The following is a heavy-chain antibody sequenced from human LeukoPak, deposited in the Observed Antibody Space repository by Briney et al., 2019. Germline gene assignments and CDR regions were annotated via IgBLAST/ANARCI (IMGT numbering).Heavy chain of an antibody. CDR3: ARGFKYCSGGSCSSPTDY. CDR2: INHSGST. Sequence: KPSETLSLTCAVYGGSFSGYYWSWIRQPPGEGLEWIGEINHSGSTNYNPSLKSRVTISVDTSKNQFSLKLSSVTAADTAVYYCARGFKYCSGGSCSSPTDYWGQGTLVTVSS. D-gene: IGHD2-15*01. J-gene: IGHJ4*02. V-gene: IGHV4-34*01. CDR1: GGSFSGYY.